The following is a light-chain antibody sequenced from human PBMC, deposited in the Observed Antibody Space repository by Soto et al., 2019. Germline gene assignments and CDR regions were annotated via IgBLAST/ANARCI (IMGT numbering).Light chain of an antibody. CDR1: SSNIGAGYE. Sequence: QSVLTQPPSVSEAPGQRVTISCTGSSSNIGAGYEAHWYQQVPGTAPKLLIYENNNRPSGVPDRFSGSKSGTSASLAITGLQVEDEAQYYCQSYDSSLSGYVFGTGTQVTVL. CDR2: ENN. CDR3: QSYDSSLSGYV. J-gene: IGLJ1*01. V-gene: IGLV1-40*01.